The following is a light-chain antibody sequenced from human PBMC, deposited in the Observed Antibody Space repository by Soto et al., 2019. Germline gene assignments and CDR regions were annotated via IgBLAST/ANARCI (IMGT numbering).Light chain of an antibody. CDR2: GAS. Sequence: EIVLTQSPGTLSLSPGERATLSCRASQSVSSNYLAWYQQKPGQAPRLLIYGASSRATGIPDRFSGSGSGTDFTLTISRLEPEDVAVYYCKQYGTFGQGTKVDIK. J-gene: IGKJ1*01. V-gene: IGKV3-20*01. CDR1: QSVSSNY. CDR3: KQYGT.